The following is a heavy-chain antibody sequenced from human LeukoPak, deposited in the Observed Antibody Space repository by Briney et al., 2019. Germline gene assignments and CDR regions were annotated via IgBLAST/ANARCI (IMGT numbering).Heavy chain of an antibody. CDR3: ARDQVERVGSYYYYYYGMDV. Sequence: ASVKVSCKASGYTFTSYGISWVRQAPGQGLEWMGWISAYNGNTNYAQKLQGRVTMTTDTSTSTAYMELRSLRSDDTAVYYCARDQVERVGSYYYYYYGMDVWGQGTTVTVSS. CDR1: GYTFTSYG. V-gene: IGHV1-18*01. J-gene: IGHJ6*02. CDR2: ISAYNGNT. D-gene: IGHD3-10*01.